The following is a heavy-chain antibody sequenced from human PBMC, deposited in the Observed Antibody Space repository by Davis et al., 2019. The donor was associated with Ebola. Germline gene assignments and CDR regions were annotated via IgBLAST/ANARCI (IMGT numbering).Heavy chain of an antibody. CDR3: AKQNYDFWSGYRDLLYFDY. J-gene: IGHJ4*02. D-gene: IGHD3-3*01. Sequence: PGGSLRLSCAASGFTYSSYAMSWVRQAPGKGLEWVSLISGGGGSTYYADSLKGRFTIARDNSKTTLYLQMNSLRAEDTAVYSCAKQNYDFWSGYRDLLYFDYWGQGTLVTVSS. CDR2: ISGGGGST. CDR1: GFTYSSYA. V-gene: IGHV3-23*01.